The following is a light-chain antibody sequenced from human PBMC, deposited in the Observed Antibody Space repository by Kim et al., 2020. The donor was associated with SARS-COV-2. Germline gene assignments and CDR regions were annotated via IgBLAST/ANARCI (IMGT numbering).Light chain of an antibody. CDR1: QSVSSSY. J-gene: IGKJ5*01. CDR3: YQHGSEPRIT. V-gene: IGKV3-20*01. Sequence: EIVLTQSPGTLSLSPGERATLSCRASQSVSSSYLACYQQKTGQPPRLLIYSASSRATGIPDRFSASGSETDFTPTISRLQPEDFAVYYCYQHGSEPRITFGQGTRLEIK. CDR2: SAS.